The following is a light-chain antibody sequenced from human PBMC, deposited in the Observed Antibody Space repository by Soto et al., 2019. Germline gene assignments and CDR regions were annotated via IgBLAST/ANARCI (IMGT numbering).Light chain of an antibody. CDR2: DAS. CDR3: QHYGSPVT. V-gene: IGKV3-11*01. Sequence: EIMLTQSPATLSLSPGERATLSCRASQSVSTYLAWYQQKPGQAPRLLIYDASNRATGIPARFSGSGSGTEFTLTISSLQSEDFAIYYCQHYGSPVTFGQGTRLEIK. CDR1: QSVSTY. J-gene: IGKJ5*01.